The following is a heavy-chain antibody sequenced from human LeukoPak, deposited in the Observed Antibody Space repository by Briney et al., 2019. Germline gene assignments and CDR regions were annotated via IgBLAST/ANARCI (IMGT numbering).Heavy chain of an antibody. D-gene: IGHD6-19*01. Sequence: GGSLRLSCAASGFTFSYYWMNWVRQAPGKGLEWVANIKQDGGEKNYVDSVKGRFTISRDNAKNSLYLQMNSLRAEDTAVYYCAPSGGWGQGSLVTVSS. CDR1: GFTFSYYW. CDR2: IKQDGGEK. J-gene: IGHJ4*02. V-gene: IGHV3-7*05. CDR3: APSGG.